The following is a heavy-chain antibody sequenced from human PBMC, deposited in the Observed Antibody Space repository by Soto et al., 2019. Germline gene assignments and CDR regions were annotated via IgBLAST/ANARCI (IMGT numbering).Heavy chain of an antibody. V-gene: IGHV4-34*01. D-gene: IGHD3-3*01. Sequence: SETLSLTCAVYGGSFSGYYWSWIRQPPGKGLEWIGEINHSGSTNYNPSLKSRVTISVDTSKNQFSLKLSSVTAADTAVYYCARGDFWSGYWRYYYGMDVWGQGTTVTVSS. CDR3: ARGDFWSGYWRYYYGMDV. CDR2: INHSGST. J-gene: IGHJ6*02. CDR1: GGSFSGYY.